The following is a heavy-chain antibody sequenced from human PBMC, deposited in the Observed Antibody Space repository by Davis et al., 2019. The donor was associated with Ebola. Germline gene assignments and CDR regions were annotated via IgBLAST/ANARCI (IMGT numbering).Heavy chain of an antibody. D-gene: IGHD5-18*01. J-gene: IGHJ3*02. CDR2: INPNSGGT. Sequence: ASVKVSCKASGYTFTGYYMHWVRQAPGQGLEWMGWINPNSGGTNYAQKFQGRVTMTRDTSISTAYMELSRLRSDDTAVYYCARVQGYSYENEGYDAFDIWGQGTMVTVSS. V-gene: IGHV1-2*02. CDR1: GYTFTGYY. CDR3: ARVQGYSYENEGYDAFDI.